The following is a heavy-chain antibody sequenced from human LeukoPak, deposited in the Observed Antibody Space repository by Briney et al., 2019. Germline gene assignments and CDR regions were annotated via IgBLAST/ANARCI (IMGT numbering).Heavy chain of an antibody. V-gene: IGHV4-39*07. J-gene: IGHJ4*02. CDR3: TRSLYGDYPVYFDH. CDR1: GGSISSSTYY. D-gene: IGHD4-17*01. CDR2: MYYSGST. Sequence: PSETLSLTCTVSGGSISSSTYYWGWVRQPPGKGLEWIGSMYYSGSTYYNPSLKSRVTISVDASKNQFSLKLSSVTAADTAVYYCTRSLYGDYPVYFDHWGQGTLVTVSS.